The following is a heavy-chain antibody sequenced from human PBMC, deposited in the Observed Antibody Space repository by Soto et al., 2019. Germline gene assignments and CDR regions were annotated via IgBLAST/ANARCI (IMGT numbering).Heavy chain of an antibody. CDR2: IYYSGST. J-gene: IGHJ6*02. D-gene: IGHD5-12*01. V-gene: IGHV4-30-4*01. CDR1: GGSISSGDYY. CDR3: DRDGGGYVRPGYHYGLDV. Sequence: SETLSLTCTVSGGSISSGDYYWSWIRQPPGKGLEWIGYIYYSGSTYYHPSLQSRVTISVDTSKNQFSLKLSSVTAADTAVYYCDRDGGGYVRPGYHYGLDVWGQGTTVTVSS.